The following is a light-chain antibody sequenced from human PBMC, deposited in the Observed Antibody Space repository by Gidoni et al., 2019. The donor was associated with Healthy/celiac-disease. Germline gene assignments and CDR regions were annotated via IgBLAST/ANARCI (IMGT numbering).Light chain of an antibody. Sequence: QSALTQPASVSGSPGQSITISCTGTSSDVGGYNYVSWYQQHPGKAPKLMIYEVSNRPSGVSNRFSGSKSGNTASLTISGLQAEDEADYYCSSYTSSSTLLPHVVFGGGTKLTVL. CDR2: EVS. V-gene: IGLV2-14*01. CDR3: SSYTSSSTLLPHVV. J-gene: IGLJ2*01. CDR1: SSDVGGYNY.